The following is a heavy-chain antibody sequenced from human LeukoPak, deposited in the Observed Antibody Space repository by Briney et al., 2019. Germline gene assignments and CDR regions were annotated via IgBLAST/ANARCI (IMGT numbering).Heavy chain of an antibody. V-gene: IGHV1-69*13. J-gene: IGHJ4*02. Sequence: SVKVSCKASGGTFSSYAISWVRQAPGQGLEWMGGIIPIFGTANYAQKFQGRVTITADESTSTAYMGLSSLRSEDTAVYYCARDFTIFGVGDYWGQGTLVTVSS. D-gene: IGHD3-3*01. CDR1: GGTFSSYA. CDR3: ARDFTIFGVGDY. CDR2: IIPIFGTA.